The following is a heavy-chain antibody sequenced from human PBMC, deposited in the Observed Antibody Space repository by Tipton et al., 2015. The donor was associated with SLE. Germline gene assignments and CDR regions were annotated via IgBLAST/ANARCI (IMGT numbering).Heavy chain of an antibody. D-gene: IGHD5/OR15-5a*01. CDR2: VHHSVST. CDR1: GDSISFYY. V-gene: IGHV4-59*01. CDR3: VRVSSGGHFDL. J-gene: IGHJ2*01. Sequence: TLSLTCPVSGDSISFYYWTWIRQPPGKGLEWIGHVHHSVSTNYNPSLRSRVTMSVDTSKNQFSLKLSSVTAADTAMYYCVRVSSGGHFDLWGRGTLVTVSS.